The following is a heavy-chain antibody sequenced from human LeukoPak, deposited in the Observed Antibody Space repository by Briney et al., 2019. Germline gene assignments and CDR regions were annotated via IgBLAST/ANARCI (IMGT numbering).Heavy chain of an antibody. Sequence: GGSLRLSCEASGFTFSAYAMTWVRQAPGQGLEWVSSIGSDNKPHYSESVKGRFTISRDKAKNSLYLQMNSLRDEDTAVYYRARAAYSSSPDYWGQGILVTVSS. CDR2: IGSDNKP. CDR3: ARAAYSSSPDY. CDR1: GFTFSAYA. V-gene: IGHV3-69-1*01. J-gene: IGHJ4*02. D-gene: IGHD6-13*01.